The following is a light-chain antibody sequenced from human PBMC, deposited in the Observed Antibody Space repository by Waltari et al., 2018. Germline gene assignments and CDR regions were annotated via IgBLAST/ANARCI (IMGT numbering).Light chain of an antibody. V-gene: IGKV1-8*01. J-gene: IGKJ3*01. CDR2: AAS. Sequence: AIRMTQSPSSFSASTGDRVTITCRASQGISSYLAWYQQKPEKAPKLLIYAASTLQSGVPSRFSGSGSGTDFTLTISCLQSEDFATYYCQQYYSYPPTFGPGTKVDIK. CDR3: QQYYSYPPT. CDR1: QGISSY.